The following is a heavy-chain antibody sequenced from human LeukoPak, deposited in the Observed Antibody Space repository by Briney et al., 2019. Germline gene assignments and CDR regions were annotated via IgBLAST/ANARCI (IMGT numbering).Heavy chain of an antibody. CDR3: ARGPIQLWIHNAMDV. V-gene: IGHV3-49*04. CDR1: GFTFGDHA. Sequence: PGRSLRLSCTGSGFTFGDHAMSWVRQAPGKGLEWVGFIRSKAYRGTTEYAASVKGSFSISRDDSASIAYLQMNSLKTEDTAVYYCARGPIQLWIHNAMDVWGQGTTVTVSS. CDR2: IRSKAYRGTT. D-gene: IGHD5-18*01. J-gene: IGHJ6*02.